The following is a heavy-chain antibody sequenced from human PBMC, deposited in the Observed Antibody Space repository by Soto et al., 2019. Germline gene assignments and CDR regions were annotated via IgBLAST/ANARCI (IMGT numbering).Heavy chain of an antibody. V-gene: IGHV1-2*02. D-gene: IGHD1-26*01. CDR3: AKGGAIVAAGTRVYLYNAMDV. Sequence: ASVKGSCKASGYTFTGYYVHLVRQAPGQGLEWMGWINPNSGDTYLAQRFQGRVTMNRDTSIGTAYMELRGLTSDDTAEYYCAKGGAIVAAGTRVYLYNAMDVWGQGTTVTVSS. CDR2: INPNSGDT. J-gene: IGHJ6*02. CDR1: GYTFTGYY.